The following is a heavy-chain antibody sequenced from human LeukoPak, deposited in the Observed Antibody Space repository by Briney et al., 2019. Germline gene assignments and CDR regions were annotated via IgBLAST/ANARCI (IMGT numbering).Heavy chain of an antibody. Sequence: GGSLRLSCAASGFTFSSYAMSWVRQAPGKGLEWVSTIVGDSSKTYYADSVKGRFTISRDDSNYMLFLHMNNLRAEDTAIYYCAKRPYNYYYLDVWGKGTTVTVSS. CDR3: AKRPYNYYYLDV. J-gene: IGHJ6*03. D-gene: IGHD2-21*01. V-gene: IGHV3-23*01. CDR2: IVGDSSKT. CDR1: GFTFSSYA.